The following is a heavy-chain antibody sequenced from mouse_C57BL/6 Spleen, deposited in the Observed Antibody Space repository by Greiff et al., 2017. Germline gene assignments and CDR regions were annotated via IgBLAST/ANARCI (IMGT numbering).Heavy chain of an antibody. V-gene: IGHV1-78*01. CDR3: ARSRDCDVGYAMDY. Sequence: QVQLQQSDAELVKPGASVKISCKVSGYTFTDYSIHWMKQRPGQGLEWIGSIYPRDGGTKYNEKFKGKATLTADKSSSTAYMHLNSLTSEASAVXFCARSRDCDVGYAMDYWGQGTLVTVSS. D-gene: IGHD2-4*01. J-gene: IGHJ4*01. CDR2: IYPRDGGT. CDR1: GYTFTDYS.